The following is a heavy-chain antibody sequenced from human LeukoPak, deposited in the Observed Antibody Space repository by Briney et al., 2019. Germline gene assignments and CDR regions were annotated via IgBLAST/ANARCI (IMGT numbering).Heavy chain of an antibody. D-gene: IGHD3-10*01. J-gene: IGHJ4*02. CDR1: GFTFSSYS. CDR2: IKSKTDGGTT. V-gene: IGHV3-15*01. Sequence: KPGGSLRLSCAASGFTFSSYSMNWVRQAPGKGLEWVGRIKSKTDGGTTDYAAPVKGRFTISRDDSKNTLYLQMNSLKTEDTAVYYCTAVRITMVRGAIDYWGQGTLVTVSS. CDR3: TAVRITMVRGAIDY.